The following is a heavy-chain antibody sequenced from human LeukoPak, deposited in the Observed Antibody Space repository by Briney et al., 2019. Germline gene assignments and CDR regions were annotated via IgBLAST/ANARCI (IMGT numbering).Heavy chain of an antibody. J-gene: IGHJ4*02. CDR2: IKQDGSGT. V-gene: IGHV3-7*01. D-gene: IGHD6-13*01. CDR3: ARGRPAAGQSFFDY. Sequence: GGSLRLSCAASGFTISSYWMSWVRQAPGKGLEWVASIKQDGSGTYYVDSVKGRFTISRDNAKNSLYLQMNSLRAEDTAVYYCARGRPAAGQSFFDYWGQGTLVTVSS. CDR1: GFTISSYW.